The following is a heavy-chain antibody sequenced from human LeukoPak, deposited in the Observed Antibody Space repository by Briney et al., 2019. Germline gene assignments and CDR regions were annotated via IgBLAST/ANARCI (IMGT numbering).Heavy chain of an antibody. CDR2: IYHSGST. CDR1: GYSISSGYY. D-gene: IGHD3-10*01. Sequence: KTSETLSLTCTVSGYSISSGYYWGWIRQPPGKGLEWIGSIYHSGSTYYNPSLKSRVTISVDTSKNQFSLKLSSVTAADTAVYYCARGEWFGELPVDYWGQGTLVTVSS. CDR3: ARGEWFGELPVDY. V-gene: IGHV4-38-2*02. J-gene: IGHJ4*02.